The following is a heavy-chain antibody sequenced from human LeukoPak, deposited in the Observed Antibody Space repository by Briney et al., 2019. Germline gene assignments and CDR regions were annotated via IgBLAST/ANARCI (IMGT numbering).Heavy chain of an antibody. D-gene: IGHD4-11*01. V-gene: IGHV1-69*13. Sequence: SVKVSCKVSGYIVTELPLHWVRQAPGQGLEWMGGIIPIFGTANYAQKFQGRVTITADESTSTAYMELSSLRSEDTAVYFCARSDYNDYRGLGFWGQGTLVTVSS. CDR1: GYIVTELP. J-gene: IGHJ4*02. CDR3: ARSDYNDYRGLGF. CDR2: IIPIFGTA.